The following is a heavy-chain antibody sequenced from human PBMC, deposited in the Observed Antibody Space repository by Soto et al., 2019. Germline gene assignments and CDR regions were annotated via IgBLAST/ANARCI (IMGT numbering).Heavy chain of an antibody. D-gene: IGHD3-16*02. CDR3: ARVGGYDYVWGSYRYGGWFDP. CDR2: IYYSGST. J-gene: IGHJ5*02. CDR1: GGSVSSGSYY. V-gene: IGHV4-61*01. Sequence: QVQLQESGPGLVKPSETLSLTCTVSGGSVSSGSYYWSWIRQPPGKGLEWIGYIYYSGSTNYNPSLKSRVTISVHTSKNQFSLKLSSVTAADTAVYYCARVGGYDYVWGSYRYGGWFDPWGQGTLVTVSS.